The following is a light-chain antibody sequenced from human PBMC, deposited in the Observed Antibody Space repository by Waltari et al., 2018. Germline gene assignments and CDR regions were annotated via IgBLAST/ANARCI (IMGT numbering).Light chain of an antibody. CDR2: DDS. Sequence: SYVLTQPPSVSVAPGPTARITCEGNNIGSKSIHWYQQKPGQAPVLVVHDDSDRPSGIPERFSGSNSENTATLTISRVEAGDEADFYCQVWDGNNDHPWVFGGGTKLTVL. J-gene: IGLJ3*02. V-gene: IGLV3-21*02. CDR3: QVWDGNNDHPWV. CDR1: NIGSKS.